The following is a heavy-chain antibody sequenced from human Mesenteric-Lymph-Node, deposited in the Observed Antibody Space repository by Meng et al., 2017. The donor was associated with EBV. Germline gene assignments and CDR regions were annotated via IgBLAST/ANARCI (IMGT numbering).Heavy chain of an antibody. D-gene: IGHD3-16*01. J-gene: IGHJ4*02. Sequence: QGQLVQAGAEVKNPGASVKVSCKASGYSFTTYYIYWVRQAPGQGLEWMGLINPGGGTTNYAQKFQGRVTMTSDTSTGTVYMELSSLRSEDTAVYYCAREGGQWGQGTLVTVSS. CDR3: AREGGQ. CDR2: INPGGGTT. V-gene: IGHV1-46*01. CDR1: GYSFTTYY.